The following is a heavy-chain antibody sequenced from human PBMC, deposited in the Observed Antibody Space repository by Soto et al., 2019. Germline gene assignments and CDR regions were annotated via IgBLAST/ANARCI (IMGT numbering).Heavy chain of an antibody. CDR2: ISNDGRNK. CDR1: GFTFSTYG. J-gene: IGHJ1*01. V-gene: IGHV3-30*18. Sequence: QVQLVESGGGVVQPGGSLRLSCATSGFTFSTYGMHWVRQAPGKGLEWVAVISNDGRNKYYADFVKGRFALSRDNSKNTVFMQMSRLRDEDTAVYYCAKDLGSEWQLLGYGGQGTLVIVSS. CDR3: AKDLGSEWQLLGY. D-gene: IGHD1-26*01.